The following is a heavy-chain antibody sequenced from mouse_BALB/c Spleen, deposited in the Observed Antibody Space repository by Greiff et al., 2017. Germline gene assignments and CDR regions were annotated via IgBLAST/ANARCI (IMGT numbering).Heavy chain of an antibody. CDR2: ISSGGGST. J-gene: IGHJ1*01. D-gene: IGHD2-13*01. Sequence: EVKLMESGGGLVKPGGSLKLSCAASGFAFSSYDMSWVRQTPEKRLEWVAYISSGGGSTYYPDTVKGRFTISRDNAKNTLYLQMSRLKSEDTAMYYCERDLTTYFDVWGAGTTGTVSS. CDR1: GFAFSSYD. V-gene: IGHV5-12-1*01. CDR3: ERDLTTYFDV.